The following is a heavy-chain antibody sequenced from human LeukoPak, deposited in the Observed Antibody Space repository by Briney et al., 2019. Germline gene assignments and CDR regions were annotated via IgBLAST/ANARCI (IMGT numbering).Heavy chain of an antibody. CDR2: ITSSGTNI. V-gene: IGHV3-11*01. CDR3: AKRIVAYFDY. Sequence: GGSLRLSCATSGFSFSGYYMNWIRQAPGKGLEWVSYITSSGTNIYYADSVKGRFTISRDNAKNSLYLQMNSLRAEDTAVYYCAKRIVAYFDYWGQGTLVTVSS. J-gene: IGHJ4*02. CDR1: GFSFSGYY. D-gene: IGHD5-12*01.